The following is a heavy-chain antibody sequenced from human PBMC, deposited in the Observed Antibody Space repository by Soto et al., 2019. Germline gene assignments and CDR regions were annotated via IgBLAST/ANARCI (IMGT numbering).Heavy chain of an antibody. CDR3: AKDSNKYSSSLRGRYFDY. V-gene: IGHV3-23*01. CDR2: ISGGGSNT. Sequence: EVQLLESGGGLVQRGASLRLSCAASGFPFSSYVMSWVRQAPGKGLEWVSGISGGGSNTFYADSVKGRFTISRDNSKNTLLLQMNGLGAEDTAVYYCAKDSNKYSSSLRGRYFDYWGQGIGVTVSS. D-gene: IGHD4-4*01. CDR1: GFPFSSYV. J-gene: IGHJ4*02.